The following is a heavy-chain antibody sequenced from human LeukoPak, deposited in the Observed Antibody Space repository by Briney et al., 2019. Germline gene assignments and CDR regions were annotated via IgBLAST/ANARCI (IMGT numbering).Heavy chain of an antibody. CDR2: ISWNSGSI. J-gene: IGHJ3*02. D-gene: IGHD3-9*01. CDR3: AKSVYDILTGGAFDI. Sequence: GRSLRLSCAASGFTFSSYGMHWVRQAPGKGLEWVSGISWNSGSIGYADSVKGRFTISRDNAKNSLYLQMNSLRAEDTALYYCAKSVYDILTGGAFDIWGQGTMVTVSS. CDR1: GFTFSSYG. V-gene: IGHV3-9*01.